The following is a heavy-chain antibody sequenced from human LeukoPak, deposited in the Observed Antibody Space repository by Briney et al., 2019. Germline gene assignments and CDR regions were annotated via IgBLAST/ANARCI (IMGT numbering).Heavy chain of an antibody. V-gene: IGHV4-30-4*01. CDR3: ARGLYIQLWLPDY. CDR1: GGSISSGDYY. D-gene: IGHD5-18*01. J-gene: IGHJ4*02. Sequence: SQTLSLTCTVSGGSISSGDYYWSWIRQPPGKGLGWIGYIYYSGSTYYNPSLKSRVTISVDTSKNQFSLKLSSVTAADTAVYYCARGLYIQLWLPDYWGQGTLVTVSS. CDR2: IYYSGST.